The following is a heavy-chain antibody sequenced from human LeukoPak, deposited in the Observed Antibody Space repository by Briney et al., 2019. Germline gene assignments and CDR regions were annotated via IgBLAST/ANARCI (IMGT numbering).Heavy chain of an antibody. V-gene: IGHV3-23*01. Sequence: GGSLRLSCAASGFTFSSYGMSWVRQAPGKGLEWVSAISGSGGSTYYADSVKGRFTISRDNSKNTLYLQMNSLGAEDTAVYYCAYHLTKPYNWFDPWGQGTLVTVSS. CDR3: AYHLTKPYNWFDP. D-gene: IGHD2-8*01. J-gene: IGHJ5*02. CDR2: ISGSGGST. CDR1: GFTFSSYG.